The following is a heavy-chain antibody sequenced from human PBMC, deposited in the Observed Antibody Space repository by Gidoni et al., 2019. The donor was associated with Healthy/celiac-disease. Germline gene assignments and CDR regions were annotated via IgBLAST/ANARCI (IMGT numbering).Heavy chain of an antibody. CDR1: GFTFRSYS. D-gene: IGHD3-22*01. CDR3: AREPRYDSSGYYYPNDAFDI. CDR2: ISSSSSYI. J-gene: IGHJ3*02. V-gene: IGHV3-21*01. Sequence: EVQLVESGGGLVKPGGSLRLSCAASGFTFRSYSMNWVRQAPGKGLEWVSSISSSSSYIYYADSVKGRFTISRDNAKNSLYLQMNSLRAEDTAVYYCAREPRYDSSGYYYPNDAFDIWGQGTMVTVSS.